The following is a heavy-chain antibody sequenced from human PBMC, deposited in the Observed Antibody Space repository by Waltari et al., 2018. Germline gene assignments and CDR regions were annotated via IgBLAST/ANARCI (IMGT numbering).Heavy chain of an antibody. Sequence: EVQLVETGGGFIQPGGSLRLSCAAVGFVVRWNFMHWVRQAPGKGLEWVSLVNSAGNSFYADAVKGRFTISRETSKNTLYLQMNSLRVEDTAMYYCVREAYLAAGFDFWGQGTPVTVSS. J-gene: IGHJ4*02. CDR1: GFVVRWNF. CDR3: VREAYLAAGFDF. V-gene: IGHV3-53*02. D-gene: IGHD6-25*01. CDR2: VNSAGNS.